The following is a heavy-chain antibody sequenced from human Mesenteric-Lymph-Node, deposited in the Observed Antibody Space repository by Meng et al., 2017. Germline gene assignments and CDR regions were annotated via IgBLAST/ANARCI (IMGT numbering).Heavy chain of an antibody. J-gene: IGHJ4*02. CDR1: GFTFISYD. Sequence: AQRVESGAEVKKPGSSVKVSCKASGFTFISYDINWVRQASGQGLEWMGWVNPYSGNTVYAQKFQGRVTMTRDTSLSTAYMELTSLRSGDTAVYYCVRGRELLDLDHWGQGTLVTVSS. CDR2: VNPYSGNT. V-gene: IGHV1-8*01. CDR3: VRGRELLDLDH. D-gene: IGHD1-26*01.